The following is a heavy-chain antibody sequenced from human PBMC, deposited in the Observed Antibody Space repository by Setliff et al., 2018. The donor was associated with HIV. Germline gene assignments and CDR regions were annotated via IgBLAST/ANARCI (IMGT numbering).Heavy chain of an antibody. J-gene: IGHJ5*02. CDR1: GGSVNGHY. CDR3: ASRVYYYDSSGYLREEGFDP. CDR2: ISYSGST. D-gene: IGHD3-22*01. Sequence: PSETLSLTCTVSGGSVNGHYWNWIRLTPGKGLEWIGSISYSGSTNYNPSLKSRVTISVDTSRNEFSLKLSSVTAADAAVYYCASRVYYYDSSGYLREEGFDPWGQGTLVTVSS. V-gene: IGHV4-59*08.